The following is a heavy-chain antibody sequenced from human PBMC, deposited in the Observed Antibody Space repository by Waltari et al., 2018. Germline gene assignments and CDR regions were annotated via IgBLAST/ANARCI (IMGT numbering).Heavy chain of an antibody. V-gene: IGHV3-53*04. CDR3: AKSITMVRGVFYYFDY. CDR2: IFGGGTT. Sequence: EVQLVQSGGGLVQPGGSLRLSCAASGFTVSSNYMSWVRQAPGKGLEGISVIFGGGTTYYADSVKGRFTISTHTYKNTLFLQMNSLRPEDTAVYYCAKSITMVRGVFYYFDYWGQGTLVTVSS. J-gene: IGHJ4*02. D-gene: IGHD3-10*01. CDR1: GFTVSSNY.